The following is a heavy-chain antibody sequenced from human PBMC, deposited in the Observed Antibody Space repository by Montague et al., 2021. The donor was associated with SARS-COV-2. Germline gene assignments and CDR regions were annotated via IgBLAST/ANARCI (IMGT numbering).Heavy chain of an antibody. D-gene: IGHD3-10*01. Sequence: SETLSLTCSSLVSSNSGADRNRTCMHYPPHGSLYSVFCMYYSGSTYYNPSLKSRVTISVDTSKNQFSLKLSSVTSADTAVYYCARGKAHYYGSEFDYLGQGTLVTVSS. J-gene: IGHJ4*02. V-gene: IGHV4-39*07. CDR2: MYYSGST. CDR1: VSSNSGADRN. CDR3: ARGKAHYYGSEFDY.